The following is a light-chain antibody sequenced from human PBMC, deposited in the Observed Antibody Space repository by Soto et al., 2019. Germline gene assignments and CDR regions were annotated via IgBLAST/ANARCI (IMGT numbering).Light chain of an antibody. V-gene: IGKV3-15*01. CDR2: GAS. CDR1: QSWISN. Sequence: EIVMTQSPATLSVSPGERATLSCRASQSWISNLSWYQHKPCQAQRLLMYGASTRATGIPARFSGSGSGTEFTLTLSSLQSEDFAVYYCQQYNNWPPWTFGQGTKVDIK. CDR3: QQYNNWPPWT. J-gene: IGKJ1*01.